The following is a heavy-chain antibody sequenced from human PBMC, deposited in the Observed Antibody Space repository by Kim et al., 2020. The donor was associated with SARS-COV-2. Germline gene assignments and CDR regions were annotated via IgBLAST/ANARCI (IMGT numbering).Heavy chain of an antibody. CDR2: IYYSGST. D-gene: IGHD3-10*01. CDR3: ARRDSSYGSGKELLRVGFDP. V-gene: IGHV4-39*01. Sequence: SETLSLTCTVSGGSISSSSYYWGWIRQPPGKGLEWIGSIYYSGSTYYNPSLKSRVTISVDTSKNQFSLKLSSVTAADTAVYYCARRDSSYGSGKELLRVGFDPWGQGTLVTVSS. J-gene: IGHJ5*02. CDR1: GGSISSSSYY.